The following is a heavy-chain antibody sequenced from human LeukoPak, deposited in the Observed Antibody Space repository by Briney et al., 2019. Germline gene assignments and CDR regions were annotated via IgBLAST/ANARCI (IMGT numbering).Heavy chain of an antibody. CDR2: VSSSGDST. Sequence: GGSLRLSCAASGFTFSSYAMTWVRQAPGKGLEWVSGVSSSGDSTYYADSVKGRFTISRDNSKNTLYLQMNSLRAEDTAVYYCARDAYYDFWSGYPRYFDYWGQGTLVTVSS. D-gene: IGHD3-3*01. CDR3: ARDAYYDFWSGYPRYFDY. J-gene: IGHJ4*02. CDR1: GFTFSSYA. V-gene: IGHV3-23*01.